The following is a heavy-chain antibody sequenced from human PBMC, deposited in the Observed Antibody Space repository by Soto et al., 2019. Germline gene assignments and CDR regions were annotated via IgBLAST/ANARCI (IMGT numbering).Heavy chain of an antibody. CDR2: ISWNSGSI. D-gene: IGHD6-13*01. V-gene: IGHV3-9*01. J-gene: IGHJ6*02. CDR1: GFTFDDYA. Sequence: EVQLVESGGGLVQPGRSLRLSCAASGFTFDDYAMHWVRQAPGKGLEWVSGISWNSGSIGYADSVKGRFTISSDNAKNSLYLQMNRLRTEETALYYWAKDYSSSRNYYYSGIDVWGQGTTVTVSS. CDR3: AKDYSSSRNYYYSGIDV.